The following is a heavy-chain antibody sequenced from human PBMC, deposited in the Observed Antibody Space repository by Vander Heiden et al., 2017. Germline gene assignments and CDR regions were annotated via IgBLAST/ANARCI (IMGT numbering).Heavy chain of an antibody. Sequence: QPQLQQSGPGLVKPSETLSLTCSVSAVSICSSSYYWRCIRQPPGKGLGWIGRIYYSESTYYNASLKSRVTISVDTSKKQFSLKLSSVTAADTAVYYCARHLSSGWYYSFDYWGQGILVTVSS. D-gene: IGHD6-19*01. J-gene: IGHJ4*02. V-gene: IGHV4-39*01. CDR1: AVSICSSSYY. CDR3: ARHLSSGWYYSFDY. CDR2: IYYSEST.